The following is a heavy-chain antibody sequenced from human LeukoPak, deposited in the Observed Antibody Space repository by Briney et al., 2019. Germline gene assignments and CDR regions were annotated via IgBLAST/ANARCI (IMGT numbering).Heavy chain of an antibody. J-gene: IGHJ4*02. CDR1: GFTFSSYW. Sequence: GGSLRLSCAASGFTFSSYWMSWVRQAPGKGLEWVANIKQDGSEKYYVDSVKGRFTISRDNAKNSLYLQMNSLRAEDTAVYYCASLAAADYFDYWGQGTLVTVSS. CDR3: ASLAAADYFDY. CDR2: IKQDGSEK. V-gene: IGHV3-7*03. D-gene: IGHD6-13*01.